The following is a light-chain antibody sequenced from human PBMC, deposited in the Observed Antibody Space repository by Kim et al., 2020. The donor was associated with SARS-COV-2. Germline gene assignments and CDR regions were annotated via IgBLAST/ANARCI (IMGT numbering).Light chain of an antibody. CDR3: HQYGDSPYT. CDR2: GAS. V-gene: IGKV3-20*01. J-gene: IGKJ2*01. CDR1: QSLTTSY. Sequence: SPGERASLSCRASQSLTTSYFAWYQQQPGQAPRLIIFGASSRASGIPDRFSGSGSGTDFTLTIEGLEPEDFVVYFCHQYGDSPYTFGQGTKLEI.